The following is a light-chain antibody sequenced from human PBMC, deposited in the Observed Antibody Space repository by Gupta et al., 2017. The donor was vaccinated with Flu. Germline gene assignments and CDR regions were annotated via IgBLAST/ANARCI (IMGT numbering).Light chain of an antibody. CDR1: SSDVGDYNY. CDR2: VVS. J-gene: IGLJ3*02. Sequence: QAALTQPHSASASPGQSVTISCTGTSSDVGDYNYVSWYQKHPGKAPKLKIYVVSKRPSGVPARISGSKSGNTASLTVSALQAEDEAGYYCSSYAGSNKWVSGAGTK. V-gene: IGLV2-8*01. CDR3: SSYAGSNKWV.